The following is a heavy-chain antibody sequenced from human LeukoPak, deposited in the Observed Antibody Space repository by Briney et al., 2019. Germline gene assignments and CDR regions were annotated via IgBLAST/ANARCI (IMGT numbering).Heavy chain of an antibody. J-gene: IGHJ3*02. V-gene: IGHV4-34*01. CDR1: GGSFSGYY. CDR2: INHSGST. CDR3: ARRGIKTGFRAFDI. Sequence: SETLSLTCAVYGGSFSGYYWSWIRQPPGKGLEWIGEINHSGSTNYNPSLKSRVTISVDTSKNQFSLKLSSVTAADTAVYYCARRGIKTGFRAFDIWGQGTMVTVSS. D-gene: IGHD3-16*01.